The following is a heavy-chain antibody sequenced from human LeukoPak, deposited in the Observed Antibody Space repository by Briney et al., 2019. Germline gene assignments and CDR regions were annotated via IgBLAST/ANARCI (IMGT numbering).Heavy chain of an antibody. J-gene: IGHJ3*02. CDR1: GGSISSGGYY. CDR3: ARDRSVQMPISPWPSHDAFDI. V-gene: IGHV4-31*03. CDR2: IYYSGST. D-gene: IGHD2-2*01. Sequence: SETLSLTCTVSGGSISSGGYYWSWIRQHPGKGLEWIGYIYYSGSTYYNPSLKSRVTISVDTSKNQFSLKLSSVTAVDTAVYYCARDRSVQMPISPWPSHDAFDIWGQGTMVTVSS.